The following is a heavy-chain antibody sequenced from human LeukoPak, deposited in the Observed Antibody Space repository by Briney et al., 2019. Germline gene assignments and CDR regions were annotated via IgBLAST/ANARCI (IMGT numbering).Heavy chain of an antibody. D-gene: IGHD2-15*01. CDR1: GFTFSSYA. V-gene: IGHV3-30-3*01. CDR2: ISYDGSNK. CDR3: AKDCSVGSCYCDS. J-gene: IGHJ4*02. Sequence: PGRSLRLSCAASGFTFSSYAMHWVRQAPGKGLEWVAVISYDGSNKYYADSVKGRFTISRDNSKNTLYLQMNSLRAEDTAVYYCAKDCSVGSCYCDSWGQGTLVTVSS.